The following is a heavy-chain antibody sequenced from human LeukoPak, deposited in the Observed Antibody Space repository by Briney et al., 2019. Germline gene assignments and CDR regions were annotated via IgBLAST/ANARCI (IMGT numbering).Heavy chain of an antibody. V-gene: IGHV3-30-3*01. CDR2: ISYDGSNK. CDR1: GFTFSSYA. Sequence: GGSLRLSCAASGFTFSSYAMHWVRQAPGKGLEWVAVISYDGSNKYYADSVKGRFTISRDNSKNTLYLQMNSLRAEDTAVYYCASPNYYDSSGYNDNFDDWGQGTLVTVSS. CDR3: ASPNYYDSSGYNDNFDD. D-gene: IGHD3-22*01. J-gene: IGHJ4*02.